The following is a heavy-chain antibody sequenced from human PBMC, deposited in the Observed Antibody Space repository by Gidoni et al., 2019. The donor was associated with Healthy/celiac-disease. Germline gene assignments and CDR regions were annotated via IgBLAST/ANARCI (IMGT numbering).Heavy chain of an antibody. V-gene: IGHV3-49*05. Sequence: VQLVELGGGLVKPGRTLRLSCTASGSPFGASAMSWFRQTPGKALEWVGFIRSKAYGGTTEYAASVKGRFTISRDDSKSIAYLQMNSLKTEDTAVYYCTRDLGGVGATTSRLFNYWGQGTLVTVSS. CDR1: GSPFGASA. CDR3: TRDLGGVGATTSRLFNY. CDR2: IRSKAYGGTT. J-gene: IGHJ4*02. D-gene: IGHD1-26*01.